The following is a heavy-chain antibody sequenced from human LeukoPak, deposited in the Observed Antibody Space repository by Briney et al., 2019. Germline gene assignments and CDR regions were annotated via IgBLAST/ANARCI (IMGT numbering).Heavy chain of an antibody. Sequence: SEALSLTCTVSGGSISSYYWSWIRQPPGKGLEWIVYIYYSGSTNYNPSLKSRVTISVDTSKNQFSLKLSSVTAADTAVYYCARYGYCSSTSCYGDAFDIWGQGTMVTVSS. D-gene: IGHD2-2*01. CDR2: IYYSGST. J-gene: IGHJ3*02. CDR3: ARYGYCSSTSCYGDAFDI. V-gene: IGHV4-59*01. CDR1: GGSISSYY.